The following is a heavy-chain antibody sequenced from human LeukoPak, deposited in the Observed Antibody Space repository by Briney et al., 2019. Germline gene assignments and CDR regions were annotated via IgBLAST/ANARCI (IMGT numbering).Heavy chain of an antibody. CDR2: INQDGSEK. Sequence: GGSLRLSCEASGFTFSNYWMGWVRQAPGKGLEWVANINQDGSEKYYVDSVEGRFTLSRDNAKNSLYLQMSSLRVEDTAAYYCARDRHPWRWLQGGGFDYWGQGTLVTVSS. V-gene: IGHV3-7*01. J-gene: IGHJ4*02. D-gene: IGHD5-24*01. CDR3: ARDRHPWRWLQGGGFDY. CDR1: GFTFSNYW.